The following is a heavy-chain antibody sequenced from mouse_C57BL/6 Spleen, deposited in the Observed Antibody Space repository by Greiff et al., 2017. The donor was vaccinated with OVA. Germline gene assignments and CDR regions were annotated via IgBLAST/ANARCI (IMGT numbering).Heavy chain of an antibody. J-gene: IGHJ2*01. CDR3: ARPEGYYLDY. CDR2: ISSGSSTI. CDR1: GFTFSDYG. V-gene: IGHV5-17*01. Sequence: EVMLVESGGGLVKPGGSLKLSCAASGFTFSDYGMHWVRQAPEKGLEWVAYISSGSSTIYYADTVKGRFTISRDNAKNTLFLQMTSLRSEDTAMYYCARPEGYYLDYWGQGTTLTVSS.